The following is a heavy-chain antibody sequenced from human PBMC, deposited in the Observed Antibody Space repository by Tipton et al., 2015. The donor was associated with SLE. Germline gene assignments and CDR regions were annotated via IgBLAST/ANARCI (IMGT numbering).Heavy chain of an antibody. Sequence: SLRLSCAASGFTFGTYWMTWVRQAPGKGLEWVANINEDGSEIYYVDSVKGRFTISRDNAKNSLYLQMNSLRAEDTALYYCVRVVAYPFPFFDYWGQGTLVTVSS. D-gene: IGHD2-2*01. CDR2: INEDGSEI. J-gene: IGHJ4*02. CDR3: VRVVAYPFPFFDY. V-gene: IGHV3-7*01. CDR1: GFTFGTYW.